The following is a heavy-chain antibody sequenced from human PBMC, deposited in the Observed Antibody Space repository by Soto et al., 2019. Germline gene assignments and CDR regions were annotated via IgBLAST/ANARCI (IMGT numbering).Heavy chain of an antibody. CDR2: INHSGST. CDR3: ARSSLTYYYDSSGYYRRSEYFDY. Sequence: SSETLSLTCAVYGGSFSGYYWSWIRQPPGKGLEWIGEINHSGSTNYNPSLKSRVTISVDTSKNQFSLKLSSVTAADTAVYYCARSSLTYYYDSSGYYRRSEYFDYWGQGTLVTVSS. CDR1: GGSFSGYY. V-gene: IGHV4-34*01. D-gene: IGHD3-22*01. J-gene: IGHJ4*02.